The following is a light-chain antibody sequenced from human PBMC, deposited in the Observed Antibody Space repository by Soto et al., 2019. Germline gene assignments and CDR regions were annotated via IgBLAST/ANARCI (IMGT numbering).Light chain of an antibody. V-gene: IGLV2-14*01. CDR2: EVS. J-gene: IGLJ1*01. CDR1: SSDVGGYNS. CDR3: SSYTSSSIDYV. Sequence: QSALTQPASVSGSPGQSITISCTGTSSDVGGYNSVSWYQQHPGKAPKLMIYEVSNRPSGVSNRVSGSKSGNTASLTISGFHAEDEADYYCSSYTSSSIDYVFGTGTKLTVL.